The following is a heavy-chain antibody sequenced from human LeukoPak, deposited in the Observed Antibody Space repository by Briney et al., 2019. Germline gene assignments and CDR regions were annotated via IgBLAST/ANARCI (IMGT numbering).Heavy chain of an antibody. Sequence: GGSLRLSCAASGFTFSSHAMSWVRQAPGKGLEWVSGISGSGDSTNYADSVKGRFTTSRDNSRNTLYLQMNSLRAEDTAVYYCAKHGTYYDFWSGQYYFDYWGQGTLVTVSS. J-gene: IGHJ4*02. D-gene: IGHD3-3*01. V-gene: IGHV3-23*01. CDR3: AKHGTYYDFWSGQYYFDY. CDR2: ISGSGDST. CDR1: GFTFSSHA.